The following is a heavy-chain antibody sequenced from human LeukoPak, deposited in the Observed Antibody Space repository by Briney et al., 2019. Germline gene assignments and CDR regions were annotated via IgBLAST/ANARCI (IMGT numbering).Heavy chain of an antibody. CDR3: ARAGYDSSGYYSY. Sequence: ASVKVSCKASGYTFTNYYMHWMRQAPGQGLEWMGIINPSGGSTSYTQKFQGRVTMTRDTSTSTVYMELSSLRSDDTAVYYCARAGYDSSGYYSYWGQGTLVTVSS. CDR2: INPSGGST. V-gene: IGHV1-46*01. CDR1: GYTFTNYY. J-gene: IGHJ4*02. D-gene: IGHD3-22*01.